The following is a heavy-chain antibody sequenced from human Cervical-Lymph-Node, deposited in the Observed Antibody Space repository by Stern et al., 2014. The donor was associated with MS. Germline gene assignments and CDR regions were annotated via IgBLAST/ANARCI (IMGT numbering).Heavy chain of an antibody. CDR2: IYTSGST. D-gene: IGHD5-12*01. CDR3: ARATAPGYYYYGMDV. V-gene: IGHV4-61*02. Sequence: QVQLQESGPGLVKPSQTLSLTCTVSGGSISSGSYYWSWIRQPAGKGLEWIGRIYTSGSTNYNPSLKSRVTISVDPPKNQSPLKLRSGTAADTAVYYCARATAPGYYYYGMDVWGQGTTVTVSS. J-gene: IGHJ6*02. CDR1: GGSISSGSYY.